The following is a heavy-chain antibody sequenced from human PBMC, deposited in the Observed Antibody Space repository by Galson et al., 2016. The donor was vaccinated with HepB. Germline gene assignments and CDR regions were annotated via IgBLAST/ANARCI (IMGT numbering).Heavy chain of an antibody. CDR1: GGTFSSYA. Sequence: SVKVSCKASGGTFSSYAISWVRQAPGQGLEWMGGIIPIFGTANYAQKFQGRVTITADKSTSTAYMELSSLRSEDTAVYYCARDHVDTAMDTGPYFDYWGQGTLVTVSS. D-gene: IGHD5-18*01. V-gene: IGHV1-69*06. CDR3: ARDHVDTAMDTGPYFDY. J-gene: IGHJ4*02. CDR2: IIPIFGTA.